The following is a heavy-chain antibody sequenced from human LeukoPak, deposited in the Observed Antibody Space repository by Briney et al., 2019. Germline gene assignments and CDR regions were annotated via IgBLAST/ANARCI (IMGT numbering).Heavy chain of an antibody. CDR2: VSYDGSNQ. J-gene: IGHJ4*02. CDR1: GFTFSNYA. V-gene: IGHV3-30-3*01. CDR3: ARDTAGSYYSPFDY. D-gene: IGHD1-26*01. Sequence: GGSLRLSCAASGFTFSNYAMNWVRQAPGKGLEWVAIVSYDGSNQYYADSVKGRFTISRDNSKNTLYLQMNSLRAEDTAMYYCARDTAGSYYSPFDYWGQGTLVTVSS.